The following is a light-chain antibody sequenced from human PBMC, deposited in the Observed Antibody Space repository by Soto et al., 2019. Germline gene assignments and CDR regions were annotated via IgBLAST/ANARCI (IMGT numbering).Light chain of an antibody. CDR1: QSISVW. Sequence: DIQMTQSPSTLSASVGDRVTITYRASQSISVWLAWYQQKAGKAPNLLIYKASRLESGVPSRFSGSGSETEFTLTISGLQPGDSATYYCQQYNSYSQTFGQGTNVDI. CDR2: KAS. J-gene: IGKJ1*01. V-gene: IGKV1-5*03. CDR3: QQYNSYSQT.